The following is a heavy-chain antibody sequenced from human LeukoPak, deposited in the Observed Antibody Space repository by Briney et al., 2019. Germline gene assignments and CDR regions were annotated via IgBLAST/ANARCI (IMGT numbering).Heavy chain of an antibody. V-gene: IGHV4-31*03. CDR2: IYHSGNT. CDR1: GGSISSGGYY. CDR3: ARVRELPLEWDLMDY. D-gene: IGHD4-23*01. J-gene: IGHJ4*02. Sequence: SETLSLTCTVSGGSISSGGYYWTWIRQHPGEGLEWIGYIYHSGNTYYNPSLKSRIVISVDTSKNQFSLKVTSVTAADTAVYYCARVRELPLEWDLMDYWAQGTLVTVSS.